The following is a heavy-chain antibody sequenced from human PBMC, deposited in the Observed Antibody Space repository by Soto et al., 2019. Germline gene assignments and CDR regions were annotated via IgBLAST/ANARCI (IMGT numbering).Heavy chain of an antibody. Sequence: GGSLRLSCAASGFTFSSYSMNWVRQAPGKGLEWVSSISSSSSYIYYADSVKGRFTISRDNAKNSLYLQMNSLRAEDTAVYYCARDSIMVRCVILFNPHLAPSAYRAQRTLVPVSS. D-gene: IGHD3-10*01. CDR1: GFTFSSYS. CDR2: ISSSSSYI. J-gene: IGHJ4*02. V-gene: IGHV3-21*01. CDR3: ARDSIMVRCVILFNPHLAPSAY.